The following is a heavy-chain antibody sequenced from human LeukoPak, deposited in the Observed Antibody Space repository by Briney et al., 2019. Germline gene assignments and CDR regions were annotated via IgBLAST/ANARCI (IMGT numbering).Heavy chain of an antibody. D-gene: IGHD3-3*01. CDR3: ARGLNTPDTIFGVVINRYYYYGMDV. CDR1: GYTFTGYY. J-gene: IGHJ6*02. CDR2: INPNSGGT. V-gene: IGHV1-2*06. Sequence: ASVKVSCKASGYTFTGYYMHWVRQAPGQGLEWMGRINPNSGGTNYAQKFQGRATMTRDTSISTAYMELSRLRSDDTAVYYCARGLNTPDTIFGVVINRYYYYGMDVWGQGTTVTVSS.